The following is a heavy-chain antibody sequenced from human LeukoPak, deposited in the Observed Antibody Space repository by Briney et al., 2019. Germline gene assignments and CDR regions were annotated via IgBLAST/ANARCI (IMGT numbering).Heavy chain of an antibody. CDR1: GGSISSSSYF. CDR3: ARRSGSANFDY. J-gene: IGHJ4*02. D-gene: IGHD6-19*01. CDR2: IYYSGST. Sequence: PSETLSLTCTVSGGSISSSSYFWGWIRQPPGKGLEWIGSIYYSGSTYYNPSLKSRVTISVDTSKNQFSLKLSSVTAADTAVYYCARRSGSANFDYWGQGTLVTVSS. V-gene: IGHV4-39*07.